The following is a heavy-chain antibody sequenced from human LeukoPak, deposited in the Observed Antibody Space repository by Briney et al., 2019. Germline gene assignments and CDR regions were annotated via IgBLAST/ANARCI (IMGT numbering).Heavy chain of an antibody. J-gene: IGHJ4*02. CDR3: VLTTVVTLFDY. Sequence: PSETLSLTCTVSGYSISSGYYWGWIRQPPGKWLEWIGSIYHSGSTYYNPSLKSRVTISVDTSKNQLSLKLSSVTAADTAVYYCVLTTVVTLFDYWGQGTLVTVSS. D-gene: IGHD4-23*01. V-gene: IGHV4-38-2*02. CDR1: GYSISSGYY. CDR2: IYHSGST.